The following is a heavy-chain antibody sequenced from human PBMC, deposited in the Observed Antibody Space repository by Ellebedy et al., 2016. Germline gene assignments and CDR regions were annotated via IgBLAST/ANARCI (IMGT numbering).Heavy chain of an antibody. V-gene: IGHV5-10-1*01. Sequence: GESLKISCKGSGYSFTSYWISWVRQMPGKGLEWMGRIDPSDSYTNYSPSFQGHVTISADKSISTAYLQWSSLKASDTAMYYCARHRDFDWLQVEPIDPWGQGTLVTVSS. CDR3: ARHRDFDWLQVEPIDP. J-gene: IGHJ5*02. CDR1: GYSFTSYW. CDR2: IDPSDSYT. D-gene: IGHD3-9*01.